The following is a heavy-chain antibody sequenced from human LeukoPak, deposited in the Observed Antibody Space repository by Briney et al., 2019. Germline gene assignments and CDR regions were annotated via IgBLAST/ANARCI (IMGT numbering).Heavy chain of an antibody. J-gene: IGHJ4*02. CDR1: GYTFTGYY. D-gene: IGHD2-2*01. CDR2: INLNSGGT. Sequence: ASVKVSCKASGYTFTGYYMHWVRQAPGQGLEWMGWINLNSGGTNYAQKFQGRVTMTRDTSISTAYMELSRLRSDDTAVYYCASIDHGDIVVVPAAPFHDYWGQGTLVTVSS. CDR3: ASIDHGDIVVVPAAPFHDY. V-gene: IGHV1-2*02.